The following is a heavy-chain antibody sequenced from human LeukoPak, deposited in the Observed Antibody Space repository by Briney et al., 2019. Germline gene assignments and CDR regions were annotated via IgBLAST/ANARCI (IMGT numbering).Heavy chain of an antibody. Sequence: GGSLRLSCAASGFTFSSYAMHWVRQALGKGLEWVAVISYDGTNKNYADSVKGRFTISRDNSKNTVYLQMNSLRVEDAAVYYCARDPRGSPYYFDYWGQGTLVTVSS. CDR2: ISYDGTNK. CDR1: GFTFSSYA. J-gene: IGHJ4*02. D-gene: IGHD1-26*01. V-gene: IGHV3-30-3*01. CDR3: ARDPRGSPYYFDY.